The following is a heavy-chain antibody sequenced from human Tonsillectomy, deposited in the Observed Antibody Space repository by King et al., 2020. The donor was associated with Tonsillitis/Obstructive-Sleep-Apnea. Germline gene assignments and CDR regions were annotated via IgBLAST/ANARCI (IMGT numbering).Heavy chain of an antibody. V-gene: IGHV3-23*04. CDR1: GFTFGAYA. CDR3: AKDAIVGANDAFDV. Sequence: VQLVESGGGLVQPGGSLRLSCAASGFTFGAYAMSWVRQAPGKGLEWVSFICCSGGGTYYADSVKGRLTVSRDNSKNMLYLQMNSLRAEDTAVYYCAKDAIVGANDAFDVWGRGTMVTVSP. CDR2: ICCSGGGT. J-gene: IGHJ3*01. D-gene: IGHD1-26*01.